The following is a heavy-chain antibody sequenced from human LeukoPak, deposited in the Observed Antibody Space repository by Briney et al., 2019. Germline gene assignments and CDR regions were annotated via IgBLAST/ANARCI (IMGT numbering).Heavy chain of an antibody. Sequence: GTSLRLSCVASGFSFSSYSIHWVRRVPGKGLEWVAVMSVDGISQYYADSVRGRFTVSRDTSKNTQSLQMNSLRIEDTAVYYCARESCSGGSCTYDPFDIWGHGTIVTVST. J-gene: IGHJ3*02. CDR1: GFSFSSYS. D-gene: IGHD2-15*01. CDR2: MSVDGISQ. V-gene: IGHV3-30-3*01. CDR3: ARESCSGGSCTYDPFDI.